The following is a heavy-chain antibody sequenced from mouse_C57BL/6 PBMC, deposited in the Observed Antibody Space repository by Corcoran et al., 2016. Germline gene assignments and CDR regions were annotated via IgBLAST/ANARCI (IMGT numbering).Heavy chain of an antibody. J-gene: IGHJ2*01. Sequence: QVQLQQSGAELARPGASVKLSCKASVYTFTSYGISWVKQRTGQGLEWIGEIYPRSGNTYYNEKFKGKATLTADKSSSTAYMELRSLTSEDSAVYFCARPDYYGSSPLDYWGQGTTLTVSS. V-gene: IGHV1-81*01. CDR3: ARPDYYGSSPLDY. CDR2: IYPRSGNT. CDR1: VYTFTSYG. D-gene: IGHD1-1*01.